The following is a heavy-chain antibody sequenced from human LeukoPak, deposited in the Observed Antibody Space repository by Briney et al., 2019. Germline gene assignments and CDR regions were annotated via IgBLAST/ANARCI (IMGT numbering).Heavy chain of an antibody. J-gene: IGHJ4*02. Sequence: SETLSLTCTVSGASITSRDFYWGWFRQPPGKGVEWIGSASGYYGGDSFYNTSLESRVTISIHTSKNQFSLNLSSVTAADTAVYYCARLGTMQHGPGSYYFDWWGQGTLVIVNS. CDR3: ARLGTMQHGPGSYYFDW. V-gene: IGHV4-39*01. CDR1: GASITSRDFY. D-gene: IGHD3-10*01. CDR2: ASGYYGGDS.